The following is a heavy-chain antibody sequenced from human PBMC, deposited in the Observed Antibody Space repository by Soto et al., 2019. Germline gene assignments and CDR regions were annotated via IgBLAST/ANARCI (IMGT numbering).Heavy chain of an antibody. D-gene: IGHD1-26*01. V-gene: IGHV3-30*18. CDR1: GFVFSDYG. Sequence: QMNLVESGGGVVQPGRSLRRSCAASGFVFSDYGMHWVRQAPGKGLEWVALITNDGNNEYYRESVKGRFSISRGRSTNTVDLLMNSLRPEDTGVYYCAKEGPGGGRHFYYAMDVWGQGSTVTASS. CDR2: ITNDGNNE. CDR3: AKEGPGGGRHFYYAMDV. J-gene: IGHJ6*02.